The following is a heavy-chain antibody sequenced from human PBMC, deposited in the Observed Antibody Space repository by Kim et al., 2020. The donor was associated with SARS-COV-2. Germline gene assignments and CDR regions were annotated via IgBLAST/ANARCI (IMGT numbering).Heavy chain of an antibody. J-gene: IGHJ6*02. CDR1: GFTVSSNY. V-gene: IGHV3-53*01. CDR3: ARDQGISSTSSYYYYYGMDV. D-gene: IGHD2-2*01. CDR2: IYSGGST. Sequence: GGSLRLSCAASGFTVSSNYMSWVRQAPGKGLEWVSVIYSGGSTYYADSVKGRFTISRDNSKNTLYLQMNSLRAEDTAVYYCARDQGISSTSSYYYYYGMDVWGQGTTVTVSS.